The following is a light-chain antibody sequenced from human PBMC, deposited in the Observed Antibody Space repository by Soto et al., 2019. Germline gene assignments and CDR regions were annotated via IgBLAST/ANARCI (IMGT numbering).Light chain of an antibody. CDR2: EVS. CDR3: SSYTSSSTLYV. V-gene: IGLV2-14*01. CDR1: SSXVGGYNY. Sequence: QSALTQPASVSGSPGQSITISCTGTSSXVGGYNYVSWYQQHPGKAPKLMIYEVSNRPSGVSNRFSGSKSGNTASLTISGLQAEDEADYYCSSYTSSSTLYVFGTGTKVTVL. J-gene: IGLJ1*01.